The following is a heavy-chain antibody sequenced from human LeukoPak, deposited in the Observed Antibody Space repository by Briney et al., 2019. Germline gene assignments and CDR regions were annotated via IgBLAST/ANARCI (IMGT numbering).Heavy chain of an antibody. CDR1: GYTFIYYY. D-gene: IGHD6-19*01. J-gene: IGHJ2*01. CDR3: ARNPDEHWLDESENWYFDL. Sequence: ASVKVTCKASGYTFIYYYLHWLRQAPGQGLEWMGRINPNRCDTKPAQKFQGRVTMTRDTSISVAYMELSSLQSDDTAVYYCARNPDEHWLDESENWYFDLWGSGTLVTVSS. V-gene: IGHV1-2*06. CDR2: INPNRCDT.